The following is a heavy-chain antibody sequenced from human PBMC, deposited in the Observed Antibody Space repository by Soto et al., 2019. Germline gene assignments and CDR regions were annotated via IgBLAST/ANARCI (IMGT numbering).Heavy chain of an antibody. CDR3: SPRGFSPFNWGFDP. J-gene: IGHJ5*02. Sequence: QITLKESGPTLVKPTQTLTLTCTFSGFSLSTSGVGVGWIRQPPGKALEWLALIYWDDDKRYSPSLKSRLTITNDTFNNRGVLTMANMDPVGTATYYCSPRGFSPFNWGFDPWGQGTLVPVFS. D-gene: IGHD7-27*01. CDR1: GFSLSTSGVG. CDR2: IYWDDDK. V-gene: IGHV2-5*02.